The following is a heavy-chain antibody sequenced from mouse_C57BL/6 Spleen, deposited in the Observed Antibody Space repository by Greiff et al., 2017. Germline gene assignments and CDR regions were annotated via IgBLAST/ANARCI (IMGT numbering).Heavy chain of an antibody. CDR3: ARGDGYFFAY. J-gene: IGHJ3*01. CDR2: IYPSDSET. D-gene: IGHD2-3*01. Sequence: QVQLQQPGAELVRPGSSVKLSCKASGYTFTSYWMDWVKQRPGQGLEWIGNIYPSDSETHYNQKFKDKATLTVDKSSSTAYMQLSSLTSEDSAVYYCARGDGYFFAYWGQGTLVTVSA. CDR1: GYTFTSYW. V-gene: IGHV1-61*01.